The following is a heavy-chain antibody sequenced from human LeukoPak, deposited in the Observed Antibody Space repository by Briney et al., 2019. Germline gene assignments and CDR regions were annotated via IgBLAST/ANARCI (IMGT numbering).Heavy chain of an antibody. CDR3: ARDHCSGGSCYGWYDP. CDR1: GGSISSYY. CDR2: IYYSGST. D-gene: IGHD2-15*01. Sequence: SETLSLTCTVSGGSISSYYWSWIRQPPGKGLEWIGYIYYSGSTNYNPSLKSRVTISVDTSKNQFSLKLSSVTAADTAVYYCARDHCSGGSCYGWYDPWGQGTLVTVSS. J-gene: IGHJ5*02. V-gene: IGHV4-59*01.